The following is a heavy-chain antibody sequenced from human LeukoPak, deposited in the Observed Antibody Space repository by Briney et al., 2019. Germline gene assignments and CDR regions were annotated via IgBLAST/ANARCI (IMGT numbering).Heavy chain of an antibody. CDR3: AKHQRYYYTMDV. Sequence: PSETLSLTCTVSGDSISTYYWSWIRQPPGKGLEWIGYIYYSGSTNSNPSLKSRVTISIDTSKNQFSLKLSSVPVADTAVYYCAKHQRYYYTMDVWGQGTTVTVSS. CDR1: GDSISTYY. V-gene: IGHV4-59*01. CDR2: IYYSGST. J-gene: IGHJ6*02.